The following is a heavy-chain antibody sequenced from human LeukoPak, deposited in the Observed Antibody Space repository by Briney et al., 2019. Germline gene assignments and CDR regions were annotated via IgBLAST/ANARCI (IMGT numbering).Heavy chain of an antibody. V-gene: IGHV4-39*01. CDR2: IHYSGST. D-gene: IGHD6-19*01. CDR3: ARAVAGTPYYFDY. J-gene: IGHJ4*02. Sequence: SETLSLTCTVSGGSISSSSYYWGWIRQPPGKGLEWIGSIHYSGSTYYNPSLKSRVTISVDTSKNQFSLKLSSVTAADTAVYYCARAVAGTPYYFDYWGQGTLVTVSS. CDR1: GGSISSSSYY.